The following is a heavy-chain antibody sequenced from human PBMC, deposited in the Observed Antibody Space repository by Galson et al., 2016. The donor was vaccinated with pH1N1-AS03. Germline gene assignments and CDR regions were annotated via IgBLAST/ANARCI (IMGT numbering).Heavy chain of an antibody. CDR2: IYYSGST. CDR1: GGSISTGDIY. CDR3: ARGSPYYYYSMDV. Sequence: TLSLTCTVSGGSISTGDIYWNWIRQPPGKGLEWIGYIYYSGSTYNNPSLKSRANISLDTSKNEFSLKLSSASAADTAVYYCARGSPYYYYSMDVWGQGTTVTVSS. J-gene: IGHJ6*02. V-gene: IGHV4-30-4*01.